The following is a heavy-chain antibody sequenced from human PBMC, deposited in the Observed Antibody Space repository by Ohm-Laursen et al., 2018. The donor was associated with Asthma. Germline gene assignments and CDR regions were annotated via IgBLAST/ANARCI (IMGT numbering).Heavy chain of an antibody. CDR3: AKDHRTVKPNWYFDL. CDR2: ISGSGDNI. V-gene: IGHV3-48*03. CDR1: GFSFSSFD. J-gene: IGHJ2*01. Sequence: SLRLSCSASGFSFSSFDMNWVRQAPGKGLEWVSYISGSGDNIYYVDSVKGRFTISRDNAKNSLYLQMNSLRAEDTAVYYCAKDHRTVKPNWYFDLWGRGTLVTVSS. D-gene: IGHD4-17*01.